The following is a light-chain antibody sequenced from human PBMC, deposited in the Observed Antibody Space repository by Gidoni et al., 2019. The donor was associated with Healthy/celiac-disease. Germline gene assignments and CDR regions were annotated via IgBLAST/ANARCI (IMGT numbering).Light chain of an antibody. CDR2: AAS. CDR3: QQLNSYPPVT. J-gene: IGKJ1*01. CDR1: QGISSY. V-gene: IGKV1-9*01. Sequence: DIQWTQSPSFLSASVGDRVTITCRASQGISSYLAWYQQKPGKATKLLIYAASTLQRGVPSRFSGSGSGTEFTLTISSLQPEDFATYYCQQLNSYPPVTFXQXTKVEIK.